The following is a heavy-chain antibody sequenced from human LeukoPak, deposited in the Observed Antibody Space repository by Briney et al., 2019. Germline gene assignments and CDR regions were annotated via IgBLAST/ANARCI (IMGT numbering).Heavy chain of an antibody. J-gene: IGHJ6*02. Sequence: SETLSLTCTVSGDSISSNNYHWGWIRQSPGTGLEWIGNIRYSGTTQYSPSLTSRVTISIDASKNQFSLTLRSVTAADTALYYCARDTHLGVWGQGTTVTVSS. CDR1: GDSISSNNYH. CDR2: IRYSGTT. CDR3: ARDTHLGV. V-gene: IGHV4-39*02.